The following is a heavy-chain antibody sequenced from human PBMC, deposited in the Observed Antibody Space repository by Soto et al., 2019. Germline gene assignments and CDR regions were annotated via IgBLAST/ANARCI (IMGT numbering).Heavy chain of an antibody. D-gene: IGHD3-22*01. CDR3: ARDRGYFYDSSGNYYYYYGMDV. CDR1: GYMFSNYG. CDR2: ISSNSDRT. Sequence: GASVKVSCKASGYMFSNYGISWVRQAPGQGLEWMGWISSNSDRTHYAQNFQGRVTMTTDTATTTVYMELRSLRSDDTAVYYCARDRGYFYDSSGNYYYYYGMDVWGQGTTVTVSS. V-gene: IGHV1-18*04. J-gene: IGHJ6*02.